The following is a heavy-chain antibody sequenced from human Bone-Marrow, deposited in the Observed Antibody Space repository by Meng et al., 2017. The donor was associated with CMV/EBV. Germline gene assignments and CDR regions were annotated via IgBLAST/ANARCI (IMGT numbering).Heavy chain of an antibody. CDR2: MSYDGNYK. J-gene: IGHJ4*02. D-gene: IGHD3-9*01. CDR1: GFTFSNYA. Sequence: GGSLRLSCAASGFTFSNYAMHWVRQAPGKGLEWVTVMSYDGNYKYYADSVKGRFTISRDISNNTLYLQMNSLRTEDTAVYYCARNSGYFDWLLRDPLGYWGQGTLATVSS. V-gene: IGHV3-30-3*01. CDR3: ARNSGYFDWLLRDPLGY.